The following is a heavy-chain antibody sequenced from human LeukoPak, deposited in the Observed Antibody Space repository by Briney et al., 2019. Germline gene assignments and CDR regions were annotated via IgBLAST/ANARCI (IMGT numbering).Heavy chain of an antibody. CDR1: GGSISSYY. CDR3: AREYTLYRSGWFLDY. J-gene: IGHJ4*02. D-gene: IGHD6-19*01. Sequence: SETLSLTCTVSGGSISSYYWSWIRQSPGKGLEWIGTIDYSGNTYYNPSLKSRATISIDTSKNQFSLKLGSVTAADTAVYYCAREYTLYRSGWFLDYWGQGTVVTVSS. V-gene: IGHV4-59*12. CDR2: IDYSGNT.